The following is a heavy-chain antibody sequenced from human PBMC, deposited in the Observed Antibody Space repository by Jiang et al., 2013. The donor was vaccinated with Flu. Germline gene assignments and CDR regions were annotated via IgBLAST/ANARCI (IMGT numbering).Heavy chain of an antibody. V-gene: IGHV5-51*01. CDR2: VYPGVSTA. Sequence: GAEVKKPGESLKISCKGSGYSFSTFWIGWVRQMPGKGLEWLGIVYPGVSTATYIPSFQGQVTISADKSLSTAYPQWSSLKASDTGIYYCARRPFHGTPDYWGQGTLVTVSS. J-gene: IGHJ4*02. CDR1: GYSFSTFW. D-gene: IGHD1-1*01. CDR3: ARRPFHGTPDY.